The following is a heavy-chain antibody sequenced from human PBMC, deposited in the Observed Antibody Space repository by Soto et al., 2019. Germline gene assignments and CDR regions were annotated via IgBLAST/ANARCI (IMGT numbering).Heavy chain of an antibody. Sequence: EVQLVESGGGLVQPGGSLRLSCAASGFIVSSNYMSWVRQAPGKGLEWVSVIYSGGSTFYADSVKGRFIISRDDSKNTLFLQMNSLRAEDTAVYYCATAKLLLPWLFDYWGQGTLGTVSS. CDR1: GFIVSSNY. D-gene: IGHD2-15*01. CDR3: ATAKLLLPWLFDY. CDR2: IYSGGST. J-gene: IGHJ4*02. V-gene: IGHV3-66*01.